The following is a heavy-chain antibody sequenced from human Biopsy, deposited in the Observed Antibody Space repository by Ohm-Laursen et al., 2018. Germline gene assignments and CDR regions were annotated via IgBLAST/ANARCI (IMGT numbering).Heavy chain of an antibody. D-gene: IGHD1-26*01. CDR1: GFSLTNGGLS. Sequence: TQTLTLTYSFSGFSLTNGGLSVGWIRQSPGRTLEWLGLIYGDDNKRYSPSLKSRLLITKDTSKNQVVLTLTNVDPVDTGTYYCAHRQKWTFDFWGQGTLVTVSS. J-gene: IGHJ4*02. CDR3: AHRQKWTFDF. V-gene: IGHV2-5*02. CDR2: IYGDDNK.